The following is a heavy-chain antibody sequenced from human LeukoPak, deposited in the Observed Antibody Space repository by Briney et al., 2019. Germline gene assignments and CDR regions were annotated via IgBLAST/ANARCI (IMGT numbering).Heavy chain of an antibody. Sequence: QPGESLRLSCVASGFTFSRFEMNWVRQAPGKGLEWVSYISGSGSSIYYADSVKGRFTISRDNAKNSLYLQMNSLRGEDTAVYYCARDMGYCSSSNCYTYYLDYWGQGTLVTVSS. V-gene: IGHV3-48*03. J-gene: IGHJ4*02. D-gene: IGHD2-2*01. CDR2: ISGSGSSI. CDR1: GFTFSRFE. CDR3: ARDMGYCSSSNCYTYYLDY.